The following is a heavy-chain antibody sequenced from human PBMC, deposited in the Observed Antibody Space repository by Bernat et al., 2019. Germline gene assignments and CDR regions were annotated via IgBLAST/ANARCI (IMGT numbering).Heavy chain of an antibody. CDR2: ISSSSSYI. J-gene: IGHJ6*02. V-gene: IGHV3-21*01. CDR3: AKDQSHIVVVPAAFMDV. CDR1: GFTFSSYS. Sequence: VQLVESGGGLVKPGGSLRLSCAASGFTFSSYSMNWVRQAPGKGLEWVSSISSSSSYIYYADSVKGRFTISRDNAKNSLYLQMNSLRAEDTAVYYCAKDQSHIVVVPAAFMDVWGQGTTVTVSS. D-gene: IGHD2-2*01.